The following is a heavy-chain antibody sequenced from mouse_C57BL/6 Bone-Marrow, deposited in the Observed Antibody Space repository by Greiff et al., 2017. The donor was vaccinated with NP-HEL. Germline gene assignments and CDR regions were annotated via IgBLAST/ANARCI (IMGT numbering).Heavy chain of an antibody. V-gene: IGHV1-81*01. J-gene: IGHJ3*01. Sequence: QVQLQQSGAELARPGASVKLSCKASGYTFTSYGISWVKQRTGQGLEWIGEIYPRSGNTYYNEKFKGKATLTADKSSSTAYMELRSLTSEDSAVYFCAGSDYYYGSSPFAYWGQGTLVTVSA. CDR3: AGSDYYYGSSPFAY. CDR1: GYTFTSYG. D-gene: IGHD1-1*01. CDR2: IYPRSGNT.